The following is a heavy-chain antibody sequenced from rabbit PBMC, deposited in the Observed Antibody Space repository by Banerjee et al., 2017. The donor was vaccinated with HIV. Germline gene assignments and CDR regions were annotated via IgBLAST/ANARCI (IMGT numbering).Heavy chain of an antibody. CDR3: ARVRGDYGDYDAFDP. J-gene: IGHJ2*01. Sequence: QEQLEESGGDLVKPEGSLTLTCTASGFSFSSDYWICWVRQAPGKGLEWIAYIYPDYGSTDYASWVNGRFTISLDNAQNTVFLQMTSLTAADTATYFCARVRGDYGDYDAFDPWGQGTLVTVS. CDR1: GFSFSSDYW. D-gene: IGHD2-1*01. CDR2: IYPDYGST. V-gene: IGHV1S45*01.